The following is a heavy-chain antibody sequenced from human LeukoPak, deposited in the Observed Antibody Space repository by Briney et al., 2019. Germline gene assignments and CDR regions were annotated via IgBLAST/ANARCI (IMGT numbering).Heavy chain of an antibody. D-gene: IGHD1-26*01. J-gene: IGHJ5*02. Sequence: SETQSLTCTVSDEVITSNNWWSWVRQSPGKGLEWIGEIFHSGTTRYKASLESRVTMLLDKSKNQFSLRLNSVTAADTAVYFCARLRLSGGSFSVGWFDPWGQGIQVTVSS. V-gene: IGHV4-4*02. CDR1: DEVITSNNW. CDR3: ARLRLSGGSFSVGWFDP. CDR2: IFHSGTT.